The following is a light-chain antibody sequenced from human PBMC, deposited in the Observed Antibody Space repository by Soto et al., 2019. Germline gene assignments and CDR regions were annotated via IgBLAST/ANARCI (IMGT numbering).Light chain of an antibody. V-gene: IGLV2-8*01. CDR2: EVT. Sequence: QSALTQPPSASGSPGQSVTISCTGTSSDVGGYNYVSWYQQHPGKAPKLIIYEVTKRPSGVPDRFSGSKSGNTASLTVSGLLAEDEADYYCSSHAGINNVVFVGGTKLTVL. CDR3: SSHAGINNVV. J-gene: IGLJ3*02. CDR1: SSDVGGYNY.